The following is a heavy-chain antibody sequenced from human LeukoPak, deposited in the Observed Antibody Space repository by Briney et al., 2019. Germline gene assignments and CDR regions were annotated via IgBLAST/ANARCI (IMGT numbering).Heavy chain of an antibody. CDR3: ARERGEYSYAYDY. J-gene: IGHJ4*02. V-gene: IGHV4-4*02. CDR1: GFTFSSYG. D-gene: IGHD5-18*01. Sequence: GSLRLSCAASGFTFSSYGMHWVRQAPGKGLEWIGEIHHSGGTNYNPSLKSRVTMSLDNSNNHFSLKLSSVTAADTAVYYCARERGEYSYAYDYWGQGTLVTVYS. CDR2: IHHSGGT.